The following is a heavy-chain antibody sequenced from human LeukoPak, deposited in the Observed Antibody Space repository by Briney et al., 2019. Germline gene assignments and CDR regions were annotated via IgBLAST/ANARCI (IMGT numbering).Heavy chain of an antibody. D-gene: IGHD3-22*01. Sequence: GGSLRPSCAVSGITLSNYGMSWVRQAPGKGLEWVSGISGSGGNTYYADSVKGRFTISRDNSKNTLYLQMNSLRAEDTAVYFCAKRGVVIRVILVGFHKEAYYFDSWGQGTLVTVSS. J-gene: IGHJ4*02. CDR1: GITLSNYG. CDR2: ISGSGGNT. CDR3: AKRGVVIRVILVGFHKEAYYFDS. V-gene: IGHV3-23*01.